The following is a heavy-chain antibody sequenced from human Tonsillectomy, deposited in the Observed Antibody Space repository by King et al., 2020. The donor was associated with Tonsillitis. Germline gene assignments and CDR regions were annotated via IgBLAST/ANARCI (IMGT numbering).Heavy chain of an antibody. V-gene: IGHV4-31*11. CDR2: IHQIAKPYNPST. CDR3: ARYEGGVFDP. D-gene: IGHD2-15*01. CDR1: GVSVISDGHY. J-gene: IGHJ5*02. Sequence: VQLQESGPGLVKPSQALSLTCVVSGVSVISDGHYWTWIPQHPRKGREWIGFIHQIAKPYNPSTSSNPSLKSRLTLSIDHSRNHFSLKLNSVAAADTAVYFCARYEGGVFDPWGQGTLVAVSS.